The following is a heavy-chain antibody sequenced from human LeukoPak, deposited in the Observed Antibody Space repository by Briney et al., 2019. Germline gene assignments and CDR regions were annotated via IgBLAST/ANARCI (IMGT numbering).Heavy chain of an antibody. CDR3: ARAPYSSSWYPDYFDY. D-gene: IGHD6-13*01. J-gene: IGHJ4*02. CDR1: GGSISSYY. Sequence: KPSETLSLTCTVSGGSISSYYWSWIRQPAGKGPEWIGRIYTSGSTNYNPSLKSRVTMSVDTSKNQFSLKLSSVTAADTAVYYCARAPYSSSWYPDYFDYWGQGTLVTVSS. V-gene: IGHV4-4*07. CDR2: IYTSGST.